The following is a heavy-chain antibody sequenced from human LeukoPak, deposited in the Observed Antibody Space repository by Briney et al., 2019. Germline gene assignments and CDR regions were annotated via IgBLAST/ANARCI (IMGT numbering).Heavy chain of an antibody. CDR3: ARLGQLLFLGGDY. D-gene: IGHD3-16*01. J-gene: IGHJ4*02. CDR1: GGSISSSDW. V-gene: IGHV4-4*02. CDR2: IYQSGTT. Sequence: SETLSLTCAVSGGSISSSDWWSWVRQPPGKGLEWIGEIYQSGTTNHNPSLKSRVPISVDKSQNQYSLKLTSVPAADTAVYYCARLGQLLFLGGDYWGQGTLVTISS.